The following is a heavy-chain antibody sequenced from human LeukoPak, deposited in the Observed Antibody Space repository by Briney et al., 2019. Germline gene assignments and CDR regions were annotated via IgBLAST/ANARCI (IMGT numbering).Heavy chain of an antibody. CDR1: GGSISSYY. V-gene: IGHV4-4*07. CDR3: ARDRVGQQLVGRNSYYYYMDV. D-gene: IGHD6-13*01. CDR2: IYTSGCT. J-gene: IGHJ6*03. Sequence: SETLSLTCTVSGGSISSYYWSWLRQPAGKGLEWIGRIYTSGCTNYNPSLKSRVTMSVDTSKTQFSLKLSSVTAADTAVYYCARDRVGQQLVGRNSYYYYMDVWGKGTTVTISS.